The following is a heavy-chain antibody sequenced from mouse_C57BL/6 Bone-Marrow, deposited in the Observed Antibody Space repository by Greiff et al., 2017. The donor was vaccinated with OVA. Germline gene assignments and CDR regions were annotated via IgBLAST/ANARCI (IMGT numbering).Heavy chain of an antibody. D-gene: IGHD2-12*01. J-gene: IGHJ4*01. CDR1: GYTFTSYW. V-gene: IGHV1-7*01. CDR3: VNNGSNYSYAKYY. Sequence: QVQLQQSGADLVKPGASVKLSCKASGYTFTSYWMHWVKQRPGQGLEWIGYINPSGGYTKYNQKFKDKSTLTADKSSSTAYMQLSRLTSEHSADDYGVNNGSNYSYAKYYWDQGTAVTGTS. CDR2: INPSGGYT.